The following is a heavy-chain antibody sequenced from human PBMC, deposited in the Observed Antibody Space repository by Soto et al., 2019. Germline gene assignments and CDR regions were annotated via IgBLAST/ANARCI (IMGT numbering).Heavy chain of an antibody. V-gene: IGHV3-23*01. CDR2: ISGSGGST. Sequence: PGGSLSLSCAASGFTFSSYAMSWVRQAPGKGLEWVSAISGSGGSTYYADSVKGRFTISRDNSKNTLYLQMNSLRAEDTAVYYCAKSGEPEQALLWFGDLNWFDPWGQGTLVTVSS. D-gene: IGHD3-10*01. CDR3: AKSGEPEQALLWFGDLNWFDP. CDR1: GFTFSSYA. J-gene: IGHJ5*02.